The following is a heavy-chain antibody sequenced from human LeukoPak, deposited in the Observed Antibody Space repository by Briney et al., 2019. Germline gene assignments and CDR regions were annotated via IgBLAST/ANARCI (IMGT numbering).Heavy chain of an antibody. Sequence: GGSLRLSCAASGFTFRSYWMHWVRQAPGKGLVWVSRSNSDESSTNYADPVKGRFTISRDNAKNTLYPQMNSLRAEDTAVYYCARAGRYSYNWYLDLWGRGTLVTVSS. CDR3: ARAGRYSYNWYLDL. J-gene: IGHJ2*01. D-gene: IGHD5-18*01. CDR1: GFTFRSYW. V-gene: IGHV3-74*01. CDR2: SNSDESST.